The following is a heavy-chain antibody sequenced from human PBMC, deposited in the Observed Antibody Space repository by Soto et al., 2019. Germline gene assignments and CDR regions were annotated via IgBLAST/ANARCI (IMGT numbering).Heavy chain of an antibody. CDR1: GGSISSGDYY. Sequence: QVQLQESGPGLVKPSQTLSLTCTVSGGSISSGDYYWSWIRQPPGKGLEWIGYIYYSGSTYYNQSLKSRVTISVDTSKNQLSLKLSSVTAADTAVYYCARSTFGGVIVTMVFDYWGQGTLVTVSS. J-gene: IGHJ4*02. CDR2: IYYSGST. D-gene: IGHD3-16*02. CDR3: ARSTFGGVIVTMVFDY. V-gene: IGHV4-30-4*01.